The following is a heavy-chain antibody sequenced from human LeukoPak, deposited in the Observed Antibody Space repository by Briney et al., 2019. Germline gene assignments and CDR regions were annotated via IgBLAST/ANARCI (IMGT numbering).Heavy chain of an antibody. V-gene: IGHV3-48*01. D-gene: IGHD3-3*01. J-gene: IGHJ4*02. CDR3: ARAGRFLEWSTLPTDY. CDR1: GFTFSTYS. CDR2: ISSSSSTI. Sequence: GGSLRLSCAASGFTFSTYSLNWVRQAPGKGLEWVSYISSSSSTIFYADSVKGRFTVSRDNAKNSLYLQMNSLRAEDTAVYYCARAGRFLEWSTLPTDYWGQGTLVTVSS.